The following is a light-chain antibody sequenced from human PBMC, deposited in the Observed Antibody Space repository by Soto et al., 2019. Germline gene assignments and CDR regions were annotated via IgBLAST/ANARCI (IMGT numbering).Light chain of an antibody. CDR2: EGS. J-gene: IGLJ1*01. Sequence: QSALTQPASVSGSPGQSITISCTGTSSDVRSYNLVSWYQQHPGKAPKLMIYEGSKRPSGVSNRFSGSKSGNTASLTISGLQAEDEADYYCCSYAGSNTYVFGTGTKVTVL. CDR3: CSYAGSNTYV. V-gene: IGLV2-23*01. CDR1: SSDVRSYNL.